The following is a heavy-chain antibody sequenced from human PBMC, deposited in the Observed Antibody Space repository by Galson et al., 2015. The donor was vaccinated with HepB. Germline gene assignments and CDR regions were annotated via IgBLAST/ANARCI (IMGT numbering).Heavy chain of an antibody. CDR3: NIQNGNTAMALLGAFDI. D-gene: IGHD5-18*01. V-gene: IGHV3-49*03. J-gene: IGHJ3*02. Sequence: SLRLSCAASGFTFGDYAMSWFRQAPGKGLEWVGFIRSKAYGGTTEYAASVKGRFTISRDDSKSIAYLQMNSLKTEDTAVYYCNIQNGNTAMALLGAFDIWGQGTMVTVSS. CDR1: GFTFGDYA. CDR2: IRSKAYGGTT.